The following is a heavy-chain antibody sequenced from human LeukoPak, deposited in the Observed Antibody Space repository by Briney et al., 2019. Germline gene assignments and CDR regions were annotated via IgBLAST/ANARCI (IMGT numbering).Heavy chain of an antibody. CDR2: INHSGST. CDR3: ARVNSIAAAGG. D-gene: IGHD6-13*01. Sequence: SETLSLTCAVYGGSFSGYYWSWIRQPPGKGLEWIGEINHSGSTNYNPSLKSRVTISVDTSKNQFSLKLSSVTAADTAVYYCARVNSIAAAGGWGQGTLVTVSS. CDR1: GGSFSGYY. V-gene: IGHV4-34*01. J-gene: IGHJ4*02.